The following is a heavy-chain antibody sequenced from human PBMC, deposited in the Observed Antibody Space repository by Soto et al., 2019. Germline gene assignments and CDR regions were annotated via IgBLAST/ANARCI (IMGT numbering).Heavy chain of an antibody. CDR2: VHISGHS. Sequence: SETLSLTCTLSGGSVRVPDWWNWVRQSPDKGLEWIAEVHISGHSNYNPSLRSRVSVSIDSSKNQFYLNLNSVTAADTAIYYCARVRQGCSANNCYFDPWGQGTQVTVS. D-gene: IGHD1-1*01. CDR1: GGSVRVPDW. J-gene: IGHJ5*01. CDR3: ARVRQGCSANNCYFDP. V-gene: IGHV4-4*02.